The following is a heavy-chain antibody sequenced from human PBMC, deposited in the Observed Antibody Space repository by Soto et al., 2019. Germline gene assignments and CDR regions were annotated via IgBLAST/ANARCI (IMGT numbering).Heavy chain of an antibody. V-gene: IGHV3-21*01. CDR3: ARVVSFGDYDVFDY. Sequence: EVQLVESGGGLVKPGGSLRLSCAASGFTFSSYSMNWVRQAPGKGLEWVSSISSSSSYIYYADSVKGRFTISRDNAKNSLYLLMNSLRAEDTAVYYCARVVSFGDYDVFDYWGQGTLVTVSS. D-gene: IGHD4-17*01. CDR2: ISSSSSYI. J-gene: IGHJ4*02. CDR1: GFTFSSYS.